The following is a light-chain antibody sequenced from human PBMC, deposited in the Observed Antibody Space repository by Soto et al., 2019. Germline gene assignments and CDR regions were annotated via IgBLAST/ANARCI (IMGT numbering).Light chain of an antibody. V-gene: IGLV2-14*03. CDR1: SSDVGGYNY. J-gene: IGLJ1*01. Sequence: QSALTQPASVSGSPGQSITISCTGTSSDVGGYNYVSWYQHHPGKAPKLIIFDVSNRPSGVSNLFSGSKSGNTASLTISGLQTQDEADYYCSSYTTSNTRQIVFGTGTKLTVL. CDR3: SSYTTSNTRQIV. CDR2: DVS.